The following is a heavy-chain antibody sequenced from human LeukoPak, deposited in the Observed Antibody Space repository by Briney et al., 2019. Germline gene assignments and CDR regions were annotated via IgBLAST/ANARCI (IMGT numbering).Heavy chain of an antibody. CDR1: GGSISSYY. CDR3: AGRSAVAGTGYYYYMEV. Sequence: PSETLPLTCTVSGGSISSYYWIWIRQPARKGLEWSGRIYSSGSTNYNPSLKSRVTISVDTSKNQFSLKLSSVTAAGTVVYYCAGRSAVAGTGYYYYMEVWGKRNPVTVSS. CDR2: IYSSGST. J-gene: IGHJ6*03. D-gene: IGHD6-13*01. V-gene: IGHV4-4*07.